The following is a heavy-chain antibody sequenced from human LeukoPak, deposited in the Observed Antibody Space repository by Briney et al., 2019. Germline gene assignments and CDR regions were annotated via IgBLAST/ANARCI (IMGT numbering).Heavy chain of an antibody. J-gene: IGHJ4*02. Sequence: ASVKVSCKASGYTFTSYYMHWVRQAPGQGIEWMGIINPSGGSTSYAQKFQGRVTMTRDTSTSTVYTELSSLRSEDTAVYYCARVMVGATFFDYWGQGTLVTVSS. D-gene: IGHD1-26*01. V-gene: IGHV1-46*01. CDR1: GYTFTSYY. CDR2: INPSGGST. CDR3: ARVMVGATFFDY.